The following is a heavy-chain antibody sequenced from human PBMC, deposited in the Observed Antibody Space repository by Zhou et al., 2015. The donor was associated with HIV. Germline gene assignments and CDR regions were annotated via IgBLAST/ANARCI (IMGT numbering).Heavy chain of an antibody. CDR3: AREVTIFGVVLY. CDR2: IIPILGIA. D-gene: IGHD3-3*01. CDR1: GGTFSSYT. Sequence: QVQLVQSGAEVKKPGSSVKVSCKASGGTFSSYTISWVRQAPGQGLEWMGRIIPILGIANYAQKFQGRVTITADKSTSTAYMELSSLRSEDTAVYYCAREVTIFGVVLYWGQGTLVTVSS. V-gene: IGHV1-69*08. J-gene: IGHJ4*02.